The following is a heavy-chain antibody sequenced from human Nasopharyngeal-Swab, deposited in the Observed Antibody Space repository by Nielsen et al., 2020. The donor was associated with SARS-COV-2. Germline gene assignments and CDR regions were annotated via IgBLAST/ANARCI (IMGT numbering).Heavy chain of an antibody. CDR3: ARVPRVSLGGVIVNFFDY. CDR2: IYHSGST. J-gene: IGHJ4*02. CDR1: GGSFSGYY. V-gene: IGHV4-34*01. D-gene: IGHD3-16*02. Sequence: SETLSLTCAVYGGSFSGYYWTWIRQPPGKGLEWIGEIYHSGSTNYNPSLRSRVTISVDTSKNQFSLKLSSVTAADTAVYYCARVPRVSLGGVIVNFFDYWGQGTLVTVSS.